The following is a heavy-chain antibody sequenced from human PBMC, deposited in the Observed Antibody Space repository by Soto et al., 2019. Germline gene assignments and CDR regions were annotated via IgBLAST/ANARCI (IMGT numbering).Heavy chain of an antibody. V-gene: IGHV4-31*03. Sequence: SETLSLTCFVSGYSITAGGYYWSWIRHHPGKGLEWIGSFYSSGSIICNPSLRSRVSISGDTSSNQFSMSLTSVTAADTARYYCARMYSSGSGWFHPWGQGTLVTVSS. CDR2: FYSSGSI. CDR3: ARMYSSGSGWFHP. CDR1: GYSITAGGYY. J-gene: IGHJ5*02. D-gene: IGHD6-19*01.